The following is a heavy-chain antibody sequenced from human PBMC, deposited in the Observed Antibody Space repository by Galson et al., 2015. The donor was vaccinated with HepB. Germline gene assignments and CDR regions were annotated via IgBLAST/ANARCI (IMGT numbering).Heavy chain of an antibody. CDR3: ARDRAAALAGRQGPIDY. J-gene: IGHJ4*02. CDR1: GFTFSSYW. V-gene: IGHV3-7*03. Sequence: SLRLSCAASGFTFSSYWMSWVRQAPGKGLEWVANIKHDGSEKYYVDSLKGRFTISRDNAKNSLYLQMNSLRAEDTAVYYCARDRAAALAGRQGPIDYWGQGTLVTVSS. D-gene: IGHD6-25*01. CDR2: IKHDGSEK.